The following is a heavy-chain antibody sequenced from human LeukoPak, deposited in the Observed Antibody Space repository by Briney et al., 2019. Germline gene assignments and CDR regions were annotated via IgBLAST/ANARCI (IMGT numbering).Heavy chain of an antibody. J-gene: IGHJ4*02. Sequence: LPGGSLRLSCAASGFTFSSYEMNWVRQAPGKGLEWVSYISSSGSTIYYADSVKGRFTISRDNAKNSLYLQMNSLRAEDTAVYYCARGGRYYDILTGYYSPDYWGQGTLVTVSS. D-gene: IGHD3-9*01. CDR2: ISSSGSTI. CDR3: ARGGRYYDILTGYYSPDY. CDR1: GFTFSSYE. V-gene: IGHV3-48*03.